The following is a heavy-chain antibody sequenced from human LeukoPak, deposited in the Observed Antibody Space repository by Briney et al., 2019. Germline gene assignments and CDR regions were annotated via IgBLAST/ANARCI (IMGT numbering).Heavy chain of an antibody. J-gene: IGHJ6*03. Sequence: PGGSLRLSCAASGFTFSSYAMSWVRQAPGKGLEWVSAISGSGGSTYYADSVKGRFTISRDNSKNTLYLQMNSLRAEDTAVYYCAKGNDYYDSSGSLTAYYYMDVWGKGTTVTVSS. D-gene: IGHD3-22*01. CDR3: AKGNDYYDSSGSLTAYYYMDV. CDR2: ISGSGGST. V-gene: IGHV3-23*01. CDR1: GFTFSSYA.